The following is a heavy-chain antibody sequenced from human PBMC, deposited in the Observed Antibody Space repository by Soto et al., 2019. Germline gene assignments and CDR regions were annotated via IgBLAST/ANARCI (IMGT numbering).Heavy chain of an antibody. CDR3: VADYRYDFEM. CDR2: ISTRSDAM. J-gene: IGHJ3*02. CDR1: GFTFNLYP. Sequence: EVPLVEAGGGLVQPGGSLRLSCAASGFTFNLYPMNWVRQAPGKGLEWLSHISTRSDAMYYADSVKGRFTISRDNDQNSRSLQMGGLTVEDTAIDYCVADYRYDFEMWGHGTTVPVAS. D-gene: IGHD3-16*01. V-gene: IGHV3-48*01.